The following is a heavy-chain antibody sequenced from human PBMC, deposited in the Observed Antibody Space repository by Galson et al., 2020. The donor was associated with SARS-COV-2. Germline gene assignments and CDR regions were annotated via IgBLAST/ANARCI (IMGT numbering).Heavy chain of an antibody. Sequence: GSLKISCKGSGYSFTSYWIGWVRQMPGKGLEWMGIMYPGDSDIRYSPSFQGQVTISADKSISTAYLQCSSLKASDTAMYYCAIGFYVSGFDTWGQGTLVTVAS. J-gene: IGHJ4*02. D-gene: IGHD3-10*01. V-gene: IGHV5-51*01. CDR3: AIGFYVSGFDT. CDR1: GYSFTSYW. CDR2: MYPGDSDI.